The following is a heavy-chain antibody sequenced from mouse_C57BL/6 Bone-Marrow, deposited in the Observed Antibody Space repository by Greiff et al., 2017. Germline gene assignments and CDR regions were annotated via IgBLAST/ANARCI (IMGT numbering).Heavy chain of an antibody. CDR2: INPSNGGT. CDR3: AKEGSSGYFAY. V-gene: IGHV1-53*01. CDR1: GYTFTSYW. D-gene: IGHD3-2*02. Sequence: QVQLKQPGTELVKPGASVKLSCKASGYTFTSYWLHWVKQRPGQGLEWIGNINPSNGGTNYNEKFKSKATLTVDKSSSTAYMQLSSLTSEDAAVYYCAKEGSSGYFAYWGQGTLVTVAA. J-gene: IGHJ3*01.